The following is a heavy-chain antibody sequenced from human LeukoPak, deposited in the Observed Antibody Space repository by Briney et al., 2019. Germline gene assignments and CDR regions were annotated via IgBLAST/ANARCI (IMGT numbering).Heavy chain of an antibody. J-gene: IGHJ4*02. Sequence: GGSLRLSCAASGFTFSSYWMHWVRQAPGKGLVWVSRINSDGSSTSYADSVKGRFTISRDNAKSTLYLQMNSLRAEDTAAYYCAKGSYYDSSGSFYFDYWGQGTLVTVSS. D-gene: IGHD3-22*01. CDR1: GFTFSSYW. CDR3: AKGSYYDSSGSFYFDY. V-gene: IGHV3-74*01. CDR2: INSDGSST.